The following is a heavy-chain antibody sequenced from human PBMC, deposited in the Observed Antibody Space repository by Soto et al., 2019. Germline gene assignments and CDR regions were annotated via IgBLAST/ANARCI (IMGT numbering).Heavy chain of an antibody. J-gene: IGHJ4*02. CDR2: ISYDGSNK. V-gene: IGHV3-30-3*01. CDR1: GFTFSSYA. Sequence: GGSLRLSCAASGFTFSSYAMHWVRQAPGKGLEWVAVISYDGSNKYYADSVKGRFTISRDNSKNTLYLQMNSLRAEDTAVYYCARETIAAAGNFDYWGQGTLVTVSS. D-gene: IGHD6-13*01. CDR3: ARETIAAAGNFDY.